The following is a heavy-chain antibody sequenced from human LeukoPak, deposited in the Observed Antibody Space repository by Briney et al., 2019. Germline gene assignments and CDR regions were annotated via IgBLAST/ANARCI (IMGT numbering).Heavy chain of an antibody. CDR3: ARLIRGGDCFDY. CDR1: GGSISSGGYY. V-gene: IGHV4-31*03. CDR2: IYYSGST. Sequence: SQTLSLTCTVSGGSISSGGYYWSWIRQHPGKGLEWIGYIYYSGSTYYNPFLKSRVTISVDTSKNQFSLKLSSVTAADTAVYYCARLIRGGDCFDYWGQGTLVTVSS. D-gene: IGHD2-21*01. J-gene: IGHJ4*02.